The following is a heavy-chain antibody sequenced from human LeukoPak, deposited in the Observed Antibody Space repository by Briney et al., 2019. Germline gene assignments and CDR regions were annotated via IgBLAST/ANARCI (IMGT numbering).Heavy chain of an antibody. CDR1: GFTFSSYA. CDR3: GSGGSYYYYNYMDV. J-gene: IGHJ6*03. CDR2: ISYDGSNK. V-gene: IGHV3-30*01. D-gene: IGHD2-15*01. Sequence: GRSLRLSCAASGFTFSSYAMHWVRQAPGKGLEWVAVISYDGSNKYYADSVKGRFTISRDNSKNTLYLQMNSLRAEDTAVYYCGSGGSYYYYNYMDVWGKGTTVTVSS.